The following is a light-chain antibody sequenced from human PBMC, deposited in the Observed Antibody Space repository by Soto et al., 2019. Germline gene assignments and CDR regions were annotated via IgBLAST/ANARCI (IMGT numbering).Light chain of an antibody. J-gene: IGLJ2*01. V-gene: IGLV2-14*01. CDR1: SNDVGGYNY. Sequence: QSALTQPASMSGSPGQSITISCTGTSNDVGGYNYVSWYQQHPGKAPKLMIYDVSNRPSGVSNRFFGSKSGNTASLTISGLQAEDEADYYCSSYTSSSTYVVFGGGTKLTVL. CDR3: SSYTSSSTYVV. CDR2: DVS.